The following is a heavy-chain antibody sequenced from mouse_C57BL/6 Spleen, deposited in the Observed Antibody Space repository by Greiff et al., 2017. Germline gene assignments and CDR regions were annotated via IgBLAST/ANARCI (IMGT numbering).Heavy chain of an antibody. J-gene: IGHJ2*01. CDR1: GYTFTSYW. D-gene: IGHD2-2*01. V-gene: IGHV1-69*01. CDR2: IDPSDSYT. Sequence: QVQLQQPGAELVMPGASVKLSCKASGYTFTSYWMHWVKQRPGQGLEWIGEIDPSDSYTNYNQKFKGKSTLTVDKSSSTAYMQLSSLTSEDSAVYYCARSSGYDRSFDYWGQGTTLTVSS. CDR3: ARSSGYDRSFDY.